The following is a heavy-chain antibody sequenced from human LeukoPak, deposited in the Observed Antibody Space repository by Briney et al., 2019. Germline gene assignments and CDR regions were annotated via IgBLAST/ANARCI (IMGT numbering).Heavy chain of an antibody. CDR1: GGSSTSYY. CDR2: INYSGTT. Sequence: SETLSLTCTVSGGSSTSYYWSWIRQPPGKGLEWIGHINYSGTTNCKPSLKSRVTISVDTSKNQFFLKLTSVTAADTAVYYCARHPSGLRYFDYWGQGTLVTVSS. D-gene: IGHD6-25*01. J-gene: IGHJ4*02. V-gene: IGHV4-59*08. CDR3: ARHPSGLRYFDY.